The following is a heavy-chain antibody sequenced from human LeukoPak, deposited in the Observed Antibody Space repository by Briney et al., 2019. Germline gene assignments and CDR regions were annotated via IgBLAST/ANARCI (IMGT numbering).Heavy chain of an antibody. J-gene: IGHJ4*02. CDR3: TRGAGWLIDY. CDR2: FHNSGTS. D-gene: IGHD3-16*01. Sequence: SETLSLTCTVSDDSISDYYRGWVRQPPGEGREWIGYFHNSGTSTYNPSLKSRVTISADTSKNQFSLKLNSLTTADTAVYYCTRGAGWLIDYWGQGILVTVSS. CDR1: DDSISDYY. V-gene: IGHV4-59*01.